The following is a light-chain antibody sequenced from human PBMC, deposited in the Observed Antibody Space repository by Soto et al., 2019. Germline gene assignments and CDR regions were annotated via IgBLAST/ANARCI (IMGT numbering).Light chain of an antibody. CDR3: AAWDDSLNAPV. CDR2: SNN. V-gene: IGLV1-44*01. Sequence: QSVLTQPPSASGTPGQRVTISCSGSSSNIGSNAVNWYQQLPGTAPKLLIYSNNERPSGVPDRLSGSKSGTSASLAISGLQSEDEADYSCAAWDDSLNAPVFGGGTKLTVL. CDR1: SSNIGSNA. J-gene: IGLJ2*01.